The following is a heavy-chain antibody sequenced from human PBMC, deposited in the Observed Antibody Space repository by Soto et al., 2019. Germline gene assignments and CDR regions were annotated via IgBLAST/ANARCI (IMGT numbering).Heavy chain of an antibody. D-gene: IGHD3-10*01. CDR2: IKQDGSEK. CDR3: ARHTYYYGTGDAFDI. Sequence: PGGSLRLSCAASGFTFSSYWMSWVRQAPGKGLEWVANIKQDGSEKYYVDSVKGRFTISRDNAKNSLYLQMSSLRAEDTAVYYCARHTYYYGTGDAFDIWGQGTMVTVSS. CDR1: GFTFSSYW. V-gene: IGHV3-7*01. J-gene: IGHJ3*02.